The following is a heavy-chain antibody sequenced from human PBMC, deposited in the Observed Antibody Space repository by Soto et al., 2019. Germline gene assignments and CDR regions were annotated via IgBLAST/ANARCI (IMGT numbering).Heavy chain of an antibody. V-gene: IGHV1-8*01. CDR1: GYTFTSYD. D-gene: IGHD2-15*01. CDR3: ARGSGGPKHYYYYYGMDV. J-gene: IGHJ6*02. CDR2: MNPNSGNT. Sequence: ASVKVSCKASGYTFTSYDINWVRQATGQGLEWMGWMNPNSGNTGYAQKFQGRVTMTRNTSISTAYMELSSLRSEDTAVYYCARGSGGPKHYYYYYGMDVWGQGTTVTVSS.